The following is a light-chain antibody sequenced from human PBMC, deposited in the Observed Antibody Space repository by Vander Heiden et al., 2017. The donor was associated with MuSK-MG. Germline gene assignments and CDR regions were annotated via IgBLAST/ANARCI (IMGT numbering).Light chain of an antibody. CDR3: QSYDSTNHMV. J-gene: IGLJ3*02. CDR2: IDD. Sequence: NFMLNQPHSVSESPGKTVNISCTRSGGSIANNYVQWYQQRPGSAHTTVIFIDDQRMSAVPDRFSFSIDSSSNSASLTISGLKTEDEADYYCQSYDSTNHMVFGGGTKLTVL. V-gene: IGLV6-57*03. CDR1: GGSIANNY.